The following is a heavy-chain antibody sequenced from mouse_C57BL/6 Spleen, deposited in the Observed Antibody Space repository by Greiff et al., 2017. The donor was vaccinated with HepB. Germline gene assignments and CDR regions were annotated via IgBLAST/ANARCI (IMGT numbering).Heavy chain of an antibody. D-gene: IGHD4-1*01. CDR2: IYPGSGNT. Sequence: VQLQQSGAELVRPGASVKLSCKASGYTFTDYYINWVKQRPGQGLEWIARIYPGSGNTYYNEKFKGKATLTAEKSSSTAYMQLSSLTSEDSAVYFCARQYPNSAWFAYWGQGTLVTVSA. V-gene: IGHV1-76*01. CDR1: GYTFTDYY. CDR3: ARQYPNSAWFAY. J-gene: IGHJ3*01.